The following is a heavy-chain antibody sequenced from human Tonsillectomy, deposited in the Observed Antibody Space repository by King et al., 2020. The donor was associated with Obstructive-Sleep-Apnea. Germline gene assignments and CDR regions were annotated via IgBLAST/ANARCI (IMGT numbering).Heavy chain of an antibody. J-gene: IGHJ4*02. V-gene: IGHV3-9*01. D-gene: IGHD6-13*01. CDR2: ISWKSGSI. CDR1: GLTFDDYA. Sequence: VQLVESGGGLVQPGRSLRLSCAASGLTFDDYAMHWVRQAPGKGLEWVSGISWKSGSIGYADSVKGRFTISRDNAKNSLYLQMNSLRAEDTALYYCAKRVRSSSWYFDYWGQGTLVTVSS. CDR3: AKRVRSSSWYFDY.